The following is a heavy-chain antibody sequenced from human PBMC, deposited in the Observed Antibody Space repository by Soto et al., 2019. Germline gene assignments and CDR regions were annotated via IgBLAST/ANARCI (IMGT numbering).Heavy chain of an antibody. CDR1: GFTFSTYW. Sequence: GGSLRLSCAASGFTFSTYWMSWARLAPGKGLEWVANIKQDGSETYYVDSVKGRFTISRDNAKNSLYLQMNSLRVEDTAVYYCARGRKGVTLIRGAPYSYYGMDVWGQGTTVTVSS. CDR2: IKQDGSET. J-gene: IGHJ6*02. D-gene: IGHD3-10*01. V-gene: IGHV3-7*01. CDR3: ARGRKGVTLIRGAPYSYYGMDV.